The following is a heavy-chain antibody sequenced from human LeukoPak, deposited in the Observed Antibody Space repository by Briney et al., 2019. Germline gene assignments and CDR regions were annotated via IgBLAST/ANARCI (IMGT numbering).Heavy chain of an antibody. V-gene: IGHV4-39*01. CDR2: FYYSGST. CDR1: GGSISSSSYY. CDR3: ARRPIFASGRHWYYFDN. J-gene: IGHJ4*02. Sequence: SETLSLTCTVPGGSISSSSYYWGWIRQPPGKGLEWIGIFYYSGSTYYNPSLKSRVTVSRDTSKNQFSLNLSSVTAADTAIYYCARRPIFASGRHWYYFDNWGQGTLVTVSS. D-gene: IGHD3-10*01.